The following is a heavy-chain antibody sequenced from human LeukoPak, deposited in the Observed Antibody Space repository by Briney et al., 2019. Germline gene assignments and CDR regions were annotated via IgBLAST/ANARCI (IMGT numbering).Heavy chain of an antibody. Sequence: SETLSLTCTVSGGSISSYHWSWIRQPPGKGLEWIGYIYYSGSTNYNPSLKSRVTISVDTSKNQFSLKLSSVTAADTAVYYCATLTTVTTYFDYWGQGTLVTVSS. CDR1: GGSISSYH. CDR3: ATLTTVTTYFDY. D-gene: IGHD4-17*01. CDR2: IYYSGST. V-gene: IGHV4-59*01. J-gene: IGHJ4*02.